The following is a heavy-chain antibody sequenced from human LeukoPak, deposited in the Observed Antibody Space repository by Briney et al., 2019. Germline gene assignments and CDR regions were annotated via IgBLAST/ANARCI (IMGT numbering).Heavy chain of an antibody. D-gene: IGHD2-21*02. J-gene: IGHJ6*03. CDR3: ARGDPENYYYYYMDV. Sequence: GGSLRLSCAASGFTFSSYSMNWVRQAPGKGLEWVSYISSSSSTKYYADSMKGRFTISRDNAKNSLYLQMNSLRAEDTVVYYCARGDPENYYYYYMDVWGKGTTVTVSS. CDR1: GFTFSSYS. V-gene: IGHV3-48*01. CDR2: ISSSSSTK.